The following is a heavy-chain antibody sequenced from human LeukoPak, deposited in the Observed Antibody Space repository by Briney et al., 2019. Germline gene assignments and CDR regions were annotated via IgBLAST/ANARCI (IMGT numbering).Heavy chain of an antibody. D-gene: IGHD3-22*01. CDR2: ISYDGSNK. V-gene: IGHV3-30-3*01. CDR1: GFTFSSYA. Sequence: GGSPRLSCAASGFTFSSYAMHWVRQAPGKGLEWVAVISYDGSNKYYADSVKGRFTISRDNSKNTLYLQMNSLRAEDTAVYYCARSPPIYYYDSSGYYYSPYYYGMDVWGQGTTVTVSS. CDR3: ARSPPIYYYDSSGYYYSPYYYGMDV. J-gene: IGHJ6*02.